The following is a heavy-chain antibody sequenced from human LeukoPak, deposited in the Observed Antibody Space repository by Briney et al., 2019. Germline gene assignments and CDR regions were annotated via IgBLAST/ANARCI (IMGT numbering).Heavy chain of an antibody. CDR2: IYYSGST. V-gene: IGHV4-59*01. D-gene: IGHD1-26*01. Sequence: SETLSLTCTVSGGSINTYYWSWIRQPPGKGLEYIGYIYYSGSTNYNPSLKSRVTMSIDTSKNQFSLKLSSVTAADTAVYYCARRWELLPAWFDPWGQGTLVTVSS. CDR1: GGSINTYY. CDR3: ARRWELLPAWFDP. J-gene: IGHJ5*02.